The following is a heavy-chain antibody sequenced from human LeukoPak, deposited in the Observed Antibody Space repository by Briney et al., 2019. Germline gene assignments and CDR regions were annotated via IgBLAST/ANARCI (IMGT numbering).Heavy chain of an antibody. D-gene: IGHD3-10*01. CDR2: MNPNSGNT. CDR1: GYTFTSYD. V-gene: IGHV1-8*01. CDR3: ARWGVTMEQGYFDY. J-gene: IGHJ4*02. Sequence: ASVKVSCKASGYTFTSYDINWVRQATGQGLEWMGWMNPNSGNTGYAQKLQGRVTMTTDTSTSTAYMELRSLRSDDTAVYYCARWGVTMEQGYFDYWGQGTLVTVSS.